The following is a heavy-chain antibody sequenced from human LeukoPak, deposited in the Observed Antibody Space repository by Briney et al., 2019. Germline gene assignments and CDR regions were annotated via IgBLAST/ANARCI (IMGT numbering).Heavy chain of an antibody. D-gene: IGHD3-22*01. J-gene: IGHJ4*02. CDR3: ARVDDSSGYYNTGYMDY. V-gene: IGHV4-59*08. CDR1: GGSISSYY. Sequence: SETLSLTCTVSGGSISSYYWSWIRQPPGKGLEWIGYIYYSGSTNYNPSLKSRVTISVDTSKNQFSLKLSSVTAADTAVYYCARVDDSSGYYNTGYMDYWGQGTLVTVSS. CDR2: IYYSGST.